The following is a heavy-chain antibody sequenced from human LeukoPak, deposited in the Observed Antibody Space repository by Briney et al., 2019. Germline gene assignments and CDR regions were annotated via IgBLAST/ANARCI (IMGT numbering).Heavy chain of an antibody. Sequence: ASVKVSCKVSGYTFTDYCMHWVQQAPGKGLEWMGLVDPEDGETIYAEKFQGRVTITADTSTDTAYMELSSLRSEDTAVYYCATGYDFWSGFRYYMDVWGKGTTVTVSS. CDR3: ATGYDFWSGFRYYMDV. CDR2: VDPEDGET. J-gene: IGHJ6*03. V-gene: IGHV1-69-2*01. CDR1: GYTFTDYC. D-gene: IGHD3-3*01.